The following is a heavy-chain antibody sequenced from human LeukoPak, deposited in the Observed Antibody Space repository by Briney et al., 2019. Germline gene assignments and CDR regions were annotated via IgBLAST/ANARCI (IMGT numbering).Heavy chain of an antibody. CDR3: ARHDYGGNSGDY. J-gene: IGHJ4*02. V-gene: IGHV3-48*02. CDR1: GVTFSSYV. CDR2: IGTSSSTI. Sequence: GGSLRLSCAASGVTFSSYVMNWVRQTPGKGLEWVSYIGTSSSTIYYADSVEGRFTISRDSAKNSLYLQMNSLRDEDTAVYYCARHDYGGNSGDYWGQGTLVTVSS. D-gene: IGHD4-23*01.